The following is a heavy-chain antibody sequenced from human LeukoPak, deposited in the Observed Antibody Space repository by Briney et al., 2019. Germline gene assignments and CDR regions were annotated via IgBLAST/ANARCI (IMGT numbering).Heavy chain of an antibody. Sequence: GASVKVSCKASGYTFTGYYMHWVRQAPGQGLEWMGWMNPNSGVTGYAQKFQGRVSMTRDTPVSTAYMELSSLRSEDTAVYFCARGPIYPKSGDYPNYYFDYWAREPWSPSPQ. CDR2: MNPNSGVT. CDR3: ARGPIYPKSGDYPNYYFDY. V-gene: IGHV1-8*02. CDR1: GYTFTGYY. J-gene: IGHJ4*02. D-gene: IGHD1-26*01.